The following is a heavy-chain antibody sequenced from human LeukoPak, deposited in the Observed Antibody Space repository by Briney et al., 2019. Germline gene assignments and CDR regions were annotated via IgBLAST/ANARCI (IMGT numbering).Heavy chain of an antibody. D-gene: IGHD3-22*01. V-gene: IGHV4-34*01. Sequence: SETLSLTCAVYGGSFSGYYWSWIRQPPGKGLQWVGEINHSGSTNYNPSLKSRVTISVDTSKNQFSLRLSSVTAADTAVYYCARGYYDSSGDIALYYFDYWGQGTLVTVSS. CDR1: GGSFSGYY. CDR3: ARGYYDSSGDIALYYFDY. J-gene: IGHJ4*02. CDR2: INHSGST.